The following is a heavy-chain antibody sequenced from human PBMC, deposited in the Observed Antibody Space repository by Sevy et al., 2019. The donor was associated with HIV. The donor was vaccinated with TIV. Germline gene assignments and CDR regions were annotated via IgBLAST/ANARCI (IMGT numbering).Heavy chain of an antibody. Sequence: GGSLRLSCAASGFTFSEAWMSWVRQAPGKGLEWVGRIKSKTDAATRDFAAPVRGRFSISGDDSANTVYLVMNNLKPEDTGVYYCAAGTGTSDFDYWGQGTLVTVSS. V-gene: IGHV3-15*01. CDR2: IKSKTDAATR. D-gene: IGHD1-7*01. CDR3: AAGTGTSDFDY. J-gene: IGHJ4*02. CDR1: GFTFSEAW.